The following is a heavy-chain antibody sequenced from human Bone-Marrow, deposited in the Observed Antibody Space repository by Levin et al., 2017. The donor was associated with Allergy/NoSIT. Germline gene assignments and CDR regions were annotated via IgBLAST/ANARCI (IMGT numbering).Heavy chain of an antibody. D-gene: IGHD3-10*01. Sequence: GSLRLSCAVSGGSISSSNWWSWVRQPPGKGLEWLGEIYHSGSTNYNPSLKSRVTISVDKSKNQFSLKLSSVTAADTAVYYCARDRFHVLRGTLPDAFDIWGQGTMVTVSS. J-gene: IGHJ3*02. V-gene: IGHV4-4*02. CDR1: GGSISSSNW. CDR3: ARDRFHVLRGTLPDAFDI. CDR2: IYHSGST.